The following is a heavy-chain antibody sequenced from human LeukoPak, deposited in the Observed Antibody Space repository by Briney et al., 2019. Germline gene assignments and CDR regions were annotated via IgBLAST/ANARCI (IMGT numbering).Heavy chain of an antibody. J-gene: IGHJ4*02. CDR2: ISSSGSTI. CDR3: ARDIVATIGEDYFDY. CDR1: GFTFSSYE. D-gene: IGHD5-12*01. V-gene: IGHV3-48*03. Sequence: GGSLRLSCAASGFTFSSYEMNWVRQAPGKGLEWVSYISSSGSTIYYADSVKGRFTISRDNAKNSLYLQMNSLRAEDTAVYYCARDIVATIGEDYFDYWGQGTLVTVSS.